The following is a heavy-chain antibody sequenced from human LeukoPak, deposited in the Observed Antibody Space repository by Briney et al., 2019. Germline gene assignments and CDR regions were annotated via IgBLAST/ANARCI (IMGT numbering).Heavy chain of an antibody. J-gene: IGHJ4*02. D-gene: IGHD3-22*01. CDR1: GYTFTSYG. Sequence: ASVKVSCKASGYTFTSYGISWVRQAPGQGLEWMGWISAYNGNTNYAQKLQGRVTMTRDTSTSTVYMELSSLRSEDTAVYYCARELIGYDSSGRPLDYWGQGTLVTVSS. CDR3: ARELIGYDSSGRPLDY. CDR2: ISAYNGNT. V-gene: IGHV1-18*01.